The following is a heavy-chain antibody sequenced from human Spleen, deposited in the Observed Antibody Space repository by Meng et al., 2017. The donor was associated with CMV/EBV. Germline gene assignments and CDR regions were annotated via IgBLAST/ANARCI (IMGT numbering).Heavy chain of an antibody. V-gene: IGHV3-7*01. J-gene: IGHJ4*02. CDR2: INQYESEK. D-gene: IGHD2-15*01. Sequence: GESLKISCAASGFIFDDFWMSWVRQAPGKGLEWVANINQYESEKYYVDSVKGRFTIFRDNAKNSLYLQMNSLRAEDTAVYYCARERWYDYWGQGTLVTVSS. CDR1: GFIFDDFW. CDR3: ARERWYDY.